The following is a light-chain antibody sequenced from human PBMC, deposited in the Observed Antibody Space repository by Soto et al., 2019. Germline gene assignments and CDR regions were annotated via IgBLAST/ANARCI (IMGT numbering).Light chain of an antibody. CDR2: GAS. V-gene: IGKV3-15*01. CDR1: QSVSSN. Sequence: EIVMTQSPATLSVSPGEGATLSCRASQSVSSNFAWYQQKPGQAPRLLLYGASTRATGIPARFSGSGSGTEFTLSISSLQSEDVAVYYCQQYQNWPLTFGGGTKVEIK. J-gene: IGKJ4*02. CDR3: QQYQNWPLT.